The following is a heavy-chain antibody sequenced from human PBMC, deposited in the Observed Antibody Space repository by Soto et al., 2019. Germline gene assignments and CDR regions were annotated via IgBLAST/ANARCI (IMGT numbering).Heavy chain of an antibody. CDR3: ARDVGGLSSGWYVDY. J-gene: IGHJ4*02. D-gene: IGHD6-19*01. Sequence: ASVKVSCKASGYTFTSYSISWVRQAPGQGLEWMGWMSAYNGNTNYAEKVQGRVTMTTATTTSTAYMELGSLRSDDTAVYYCARDVGGLSSGWYVDYWGQGTLVTVSS. CDR2: MSAYNGNT. CDR1: GYTFTSYS. V-gene: IGHV1-18*01.